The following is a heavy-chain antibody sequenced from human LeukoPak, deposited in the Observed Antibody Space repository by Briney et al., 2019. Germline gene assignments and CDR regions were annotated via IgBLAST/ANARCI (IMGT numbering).Heavy chain of an antibody. CDR3: AGFGGYSF. CDR1: GIAVSSNH. V-gene: IGHV3-66*01. D-gene: IGHD4-23*01. CDR2: ISGTGTT. J-gene: IGHJ4*02. Sequence: GGSLRLSCAASGIAVSSNHMTWGRQAPGKGLEWVSVISGTGTTYYADSVKGRVAISRDNSKNTVYLQMNSLTTEDTAVYYCAGFGGYSFWGQGTLVTVSS.